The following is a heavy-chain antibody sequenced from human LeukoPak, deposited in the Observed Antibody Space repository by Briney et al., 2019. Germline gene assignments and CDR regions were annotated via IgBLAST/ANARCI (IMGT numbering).Heavy chain of an antibody. CDR1: GFTFSSYA. CDR3: AKSSIFYDSSGYYVGEKYYFDY. J-gene: IGHJ4*02. Sequence: GGSLRLSCAASGFTFSSYAMSWVRQAPRKGLEWVSAISASGTTTYYADSVQGRFTISRDNSKNTLYLQMNSLRAEDTAVYYCAKSSIFYDSSGYYVGEKYYFDYWGQGTLVTVSS. V-gene: IGHV3-23*01. CDR2: ISASGTTT. D-gene: IGHD3-22*01.